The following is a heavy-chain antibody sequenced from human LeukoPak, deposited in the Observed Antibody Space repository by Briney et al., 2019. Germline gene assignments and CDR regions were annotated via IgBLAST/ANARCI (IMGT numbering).Heavy chain of an antibody. D-gene: IGHD5-18*01. CDR3: AIVVTYYFDY. J-gene: IGHJ4*02. V-gene: IGHV1-69*11. Sequence: GASVKVSCKASGGTFSSYAISWVRQAPGQGLEWMGRIIPILGTANYAQKFQGRVTITTDESTSTAYMELSSLRSEDTAVYYCAIVVTYYFDYWGQGTLVTVSS. CDR2: IIPILGTA. CDR1: GGTFSSYA.